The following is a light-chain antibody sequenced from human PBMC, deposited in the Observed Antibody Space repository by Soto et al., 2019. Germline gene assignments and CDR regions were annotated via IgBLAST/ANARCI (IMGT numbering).Light chain of an antibody. CDR2: AAS. Sequence: DVQMTQSPSSLSASVGDRVTITCRARRDISSSLAWYQQKPGKVPKLLIYAASTLHAGVQSRFSGSGSGTFFTLTINSLQPEDVATYYCQKYNSAPNTFGRGTRLEI. CDR1: RDISSS. J-gene: IGKJ2*01. V-gene: IGKV1-27*01. CDR3: QKYNSAPNT.